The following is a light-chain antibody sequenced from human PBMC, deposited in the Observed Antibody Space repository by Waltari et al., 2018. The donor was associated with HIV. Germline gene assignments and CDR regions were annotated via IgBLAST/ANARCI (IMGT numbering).Light chain of an antibody. Sequence: DIQMTQSPSTLSASVGDRVTITCRASQSITSWLAWYQQKPGKAPKLLIYEASNLESGVPSRFSGSASGTEFTLTISSLQPDDFATYYCQQYYRYPWTFGQGTKVEIK. J-gene: IGKJ1*01. CDR3: QQYYRYPWT. CDR2: EAS. V-gene: IGKV1-5*03. CDR1: QSITSW.